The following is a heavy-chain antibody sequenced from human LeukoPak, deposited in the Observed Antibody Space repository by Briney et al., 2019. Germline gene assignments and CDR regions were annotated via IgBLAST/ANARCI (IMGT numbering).Heavy chain of an antibody. CDR1: GFTFSDYY. CDR3: ARDLTMMSAFDI. D-gene: IGHD3-22*01. V-gene: IGHV3-11*01. J-gene: IGHJ3*02. Sequence: GGSLRLSCAASGFTFSDYYMSWIRQAPGKGLEWVSYICSSGSTIYYADSVKGRFTISRDNAKNSLYLQMNSLRAEDTAVYYCARDLTMMSAFDIWGQGTMVTVSS. CDR2: ICSSGSTI.